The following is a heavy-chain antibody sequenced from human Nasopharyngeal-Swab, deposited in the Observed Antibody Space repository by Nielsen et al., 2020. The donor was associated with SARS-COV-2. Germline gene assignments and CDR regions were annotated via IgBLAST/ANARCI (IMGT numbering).Heavy chain of an antibody. D-gene: IGHD3-9*01. J-gene: IGHJ6*03. CDR1: GGTFSSYA. V-gene: IGHV1-69*13. Sequence: SVKVSCKASGGTFSSYAISWVRQAPGQGLEWMGGIIPIFGTANYAQKFQGRVTITADESTSTAYMELSSLRSEDTAVYYCARALWVGYDILTGYYGGAYYYYYMDVWGKGTTVTVSS. CDR2: IIPIFGTA. CDR3: ARALWVGYDILTGYYGGAYYYYYMDV.